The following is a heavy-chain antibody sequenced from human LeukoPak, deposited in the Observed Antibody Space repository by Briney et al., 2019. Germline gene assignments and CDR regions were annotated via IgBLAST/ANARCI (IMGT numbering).Heavy chain of an antibody. D-gene: IGHD2-2*01. Sequence: GGSLRLSCSASGFTVSSNYMSWVRQAPGKGLEWVSVIYSGGSTYYADSVKGRFTISRDNAKNSLYLQMNSLRAEDTAVYYCARASSSHLYYYYYMDVWGKGTTVTVSS. J-gene: IGHJ6*03. V-gene: IGHV3-53*01. CDR2: IYSGGST. CDR1: GFTVSSNY. CDR3: ARASSSHLYYYYYMDV.